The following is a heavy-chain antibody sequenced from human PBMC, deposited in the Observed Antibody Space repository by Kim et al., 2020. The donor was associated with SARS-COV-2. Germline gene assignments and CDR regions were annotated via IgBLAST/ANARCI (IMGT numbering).Heavy chain of an antibody. Sequence: GEGRFTRSRDKAKNSLFLQMNSLRAEDTAVYYCARRGITIFGVVIVSLDYWGQGTLVTVSS. CDR3: ARRGITIFGVVIVSLDY. V-gene: IGHV3-11*01. J-gene: IGHJ4*02. D-gene: IGHD3-3*01.